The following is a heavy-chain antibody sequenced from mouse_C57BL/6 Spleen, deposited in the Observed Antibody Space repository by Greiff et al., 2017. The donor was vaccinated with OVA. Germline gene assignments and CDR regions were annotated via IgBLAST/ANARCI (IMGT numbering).Heavy chain of an antibody. CDR3: AQSFYSLYAMDY. V-gene: IGHV3-6*01. CDR1: GYSITSGYY. D-gene: IGHD2-12*01. CDR2: ISYDGSN. J-gene: IGHJ4*01. Sequence: EVQLQESGPGLVKPSQSLSLTCSVTGYSITSGYYWNWIRQFPGNKLEWMGYISYDGSNNYNPSLKNRISITRDTSKNQFFLKLNSVTTEDTATYYCAQSFYSLYAMDYWGQGTSVTVSS.